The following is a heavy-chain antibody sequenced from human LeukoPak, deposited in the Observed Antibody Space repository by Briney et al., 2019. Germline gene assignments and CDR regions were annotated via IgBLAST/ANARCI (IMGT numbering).Heavy chain of an antibody. Sequence: PGRSLRLSCAASGFTFSTFGMHWVRQAPGKGLEWVAFIWDDGSYKYYADSVKGRFTISRDNSKNTVFLQMNSLRAEDTAVYYCAKGRYTMPVGWIDPWGQGTLVTVSS. J-gene: IGHJ5*02. CDR3: AKGRYTMPVGWIDP. CDR2: IWDDGSYK. CDR1: GFTFSTFG. D-gene: IGHD1-14*01. V-gene: IGHV3-33*06.